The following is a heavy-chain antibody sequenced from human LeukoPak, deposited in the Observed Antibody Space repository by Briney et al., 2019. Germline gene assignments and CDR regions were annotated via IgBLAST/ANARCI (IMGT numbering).Heavy chain of an antibody. D-gene: IGHD3-10*02. J-gene: IGHJ6*02. CDR2: ISGSGGRT. CDR3: AKDFLRSGSYYKDYYYYCMDV. V-gene: IGHV3-23*01. CDR1: GFTFRSYA. Sequence: GGSLRLSCAASGFTFRSYAMSWVREAPGKGLERVSDISGSGGRTYYADSVKGGFTISRENSKKTLYLQMNILTAEDTAVYYCAKDFLRSGSYYKDYYYYCMDVWGQGTTVTVSS.